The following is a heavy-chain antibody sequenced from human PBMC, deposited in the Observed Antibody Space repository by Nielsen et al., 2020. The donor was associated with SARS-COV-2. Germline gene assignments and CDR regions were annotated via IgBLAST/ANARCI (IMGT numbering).Heavy chain of an antibody. J-gene: IGHJ4*02. Sequence: ASVKVSCKASGYTFSTYGITWVRQAPGQGLEWMGWIRVHSGDANYAQNLQGRVTMTTDTSTNTAYMELRSLTSDDTAVYYCAREGFGGETTDYWGQGTLVTVSS. V-gene: IGHV1-18*01. CDR2: IRVHSGDA. D-gene: IGHD3-10*01. CDR3: AREGFGGETTDY. CDR1: GYTFSTYG.